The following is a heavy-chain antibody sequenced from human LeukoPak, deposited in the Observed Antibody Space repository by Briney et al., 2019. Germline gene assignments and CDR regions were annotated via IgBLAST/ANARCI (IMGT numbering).Heavy chain of an antibody. Sequence: ASGKVSCKASGYTFTSYGISWVRQAPGQGLEWMGWISAYNGNTNYAQKLQGRVTMTTDTSTSTAYMELRSLRSDDTAVYYCARLVGYGSGSYYSSRIRNYFDYWGQGTLVTVSS. CDR1: GYTFTSYG. V-gene: IGHV1-18*01. J-gene: IGHJ4*02. D-gene: IGHD3-10*01. CDR3: ARLVGYGSGSYYSSRIRNYFDY. CDR2: ISAYNGNT.